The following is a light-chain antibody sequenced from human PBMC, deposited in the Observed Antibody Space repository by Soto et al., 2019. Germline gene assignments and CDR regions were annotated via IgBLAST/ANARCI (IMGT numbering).Light chain of an antibody. V-gene: IGKV1-5*03. CDR3: QHYNSYSDA. Sequence: DIQMTQSPSTLYGSVGDRVTITCRASQTISSWLAWYQQKPGKAPKLLIYKASTLKSGVPSRFSGSGSGTEFTLTISSLQPDDCATDYCQHYNSYSDAFGQGTQVELK. J-gene: IGKJ1*01. CDR1: QTISSW. CDR2: KAS.